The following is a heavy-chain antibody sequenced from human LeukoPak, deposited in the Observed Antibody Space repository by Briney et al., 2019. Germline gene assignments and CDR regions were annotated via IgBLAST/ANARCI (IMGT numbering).Heavy chain of an antibody. D-gene: IGHD2-2*01. Sequence: ASVKVSCKASGYTFTGYYMHWVRQAPGQGLEWMGWINPNSGGTNYAQKFQGRVTMTRDTSISTAYMELSRLRSDDTAIYYCASYYCSSTSCYAVYWGQGTLVTVSS. CDR3: ASYYCSSTSCYAVY. CDR2: INPNSGGT. CDR1: GYTFTGYY. J-gene: IGHJ4*02. V-gene: IGHV1-2*02.